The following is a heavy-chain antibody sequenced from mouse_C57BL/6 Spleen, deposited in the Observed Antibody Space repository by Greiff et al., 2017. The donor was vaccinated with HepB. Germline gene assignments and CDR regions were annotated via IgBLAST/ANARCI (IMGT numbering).Heavy chain of an antibody. CDR1: GFNIKDYY. CDR2: IDPEDGET. CDR3: ARRGYGYFDV. J-gene: IGHJ1*03. V-gene: IGHV14-2*01. Sequence: EVQLQQSGAELVKPGASVKLSCTASGFNIKDYYMHWVKQRTEQGLEWIGRIDPEDGETKYAPKFQGKATITADTSSNTANLQLSSLTSEDTAVYYCARRGYGYFDVWGTGTTVTVSS.